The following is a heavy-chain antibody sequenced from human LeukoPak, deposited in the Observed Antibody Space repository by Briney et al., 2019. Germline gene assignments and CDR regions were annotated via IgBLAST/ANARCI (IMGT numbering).Heavy chain of an antibody. V-gene: IGHV4-34*01. CDR3: ARGRLQLWSFPLPYNHYAIDV. J-gene: IGHJ6*02. CDR1: GESFSGYF. CDR2: SNHFVST. Sequence: SETLSLTCAVSGESFSGYFWTWVRQPPGKGLEWIGESNHFVSTDYNPSLKSRVTLSVDNSKKQFSLNVRSVTDADTAVYFCARGRLQLWSFPLPYNHYAIDVWGQGTTVTVSS. D-gene: IGHD5-18*01.